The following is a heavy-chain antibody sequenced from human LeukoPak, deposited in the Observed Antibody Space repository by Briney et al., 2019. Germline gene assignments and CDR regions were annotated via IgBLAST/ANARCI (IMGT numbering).Heavy chain of an antibody. CDR2: ISWNSGSI. D-gene: IGHD3-10*01. CDR3: AKDIEVRGVTYYGMDV. CDR1: GFTFDDYA. V-gene: IGHV3-9*01. J-gene: IGHJ6*02. Sequence: GGSLRLSCAASGFTFDDYAMHWVRHAPGKGLEGVSGISWNSGSIGYADSVKGRFTISRDNAKNSLYLQMNSLRAEDTALYYCAKDIEVRGVTYYGMDVWGQGTTVTVSS.